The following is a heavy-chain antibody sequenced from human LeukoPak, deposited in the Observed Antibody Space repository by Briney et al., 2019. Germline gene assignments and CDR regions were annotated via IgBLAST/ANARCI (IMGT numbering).Heavy chain of an antibody. Sequence: GGSLRLSCAASGITFTTYGMHSVRQAPGTGLEWVAFIRYDGSYKYYADSVKGRLTISRDNSKSTLYLQMNSLRTEDTALYYCASYSSASFDYWGQGTLVTVSS. V-gene: IGHV3-30*02. D-gene: IGHD3-22*01. CDR2: IRYDGSYK. J-gene: IGHJ4*02. CDR3: ASYSSASFDY. CDR1: GITFTTYG.